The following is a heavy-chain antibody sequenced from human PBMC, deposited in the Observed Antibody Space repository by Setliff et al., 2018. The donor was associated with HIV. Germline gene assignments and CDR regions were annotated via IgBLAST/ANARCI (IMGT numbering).Heavy chain of an antibody. CDR1: GYTFTSYA. D-gene: IGHD3-16*01. Sequence: ASVKVSCKASGYTFTSYAIHWVRQAPGQSLEWMGWINAGYGNTKYSQKFQGRVSLTIDTSASTAYMELRSLRSDDTAVYYCARDDGGYNYAEAFDVWGQGTMVTVSS. CDR2: INAGYGNT. CDR3: ARDDGGYNYAEAFDV. J-gene: IGHJ3*01. V-gene: IGHV1-3*01.